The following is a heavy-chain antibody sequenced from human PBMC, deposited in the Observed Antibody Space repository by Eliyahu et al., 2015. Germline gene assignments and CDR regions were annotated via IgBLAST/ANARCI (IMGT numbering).Heavy chain of an antibody. Sequence: QVQLVQSGTEVKTPRASLRVSFKTSGYNFTGHFMHWVRQAPGQGLEWMGWXNPNSGDSKFAQKFQGRVTLTRDTSIRTTYMDVSRLVSDDTAVYYCARDVLHDGAFDYWGQGTLVTVSS. CDR1: GYNFTGHF. D-gene: IGHD1-26*01. CDR2: XNPNSGDS. J-gene: IGHJ4*02. V-gene: IGHV1-2*02. CDR3: ARDVLHDGAFDY.